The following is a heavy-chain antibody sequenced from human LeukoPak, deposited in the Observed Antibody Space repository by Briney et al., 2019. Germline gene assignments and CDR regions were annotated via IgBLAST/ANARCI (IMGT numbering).Heavy chain of an antibody. CDR1: GFTFSSYS. J-gene: IGHJ3*02. CDR2: ISSSSYI. Sequence: GGSLRLSCAASGFTFSSYSMNWVRQAPGKGLEWVSSISSSSYIYYADSVKGRFTISRDNAKNSLYLQMNSLRAEDTAVYYCARGGPVVPAAILDAFDIWGQGTMVTVSS. V-gene: IGHV3-21*01. CDR3: ARGGPVVPAAILDAFDI. D-gene: IGHD2-2*02.